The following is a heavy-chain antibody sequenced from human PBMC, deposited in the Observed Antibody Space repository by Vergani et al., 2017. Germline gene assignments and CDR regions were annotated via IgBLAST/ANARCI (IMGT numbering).Heavy chain of an antibody. Sequence: QVQLVQSGAEVKKPGASVKVSCKASGYTFTSYGISWVRQAPGKGLEWMGGFDPEDGETIYAQKFQGRVTMTEDTSTDTAYMELSSLRSEDTAVYYCATGLTFGGVDHANWGQGTLVTVSS. CDR3: ATGLTFGGVDHAN. CDR1: GYTFTSYG. D-gene: IGHD3-16*01. J-gene: IGHJ4*02. CDR2: FDPEDGET. V-gene: IGHV1-24*01.